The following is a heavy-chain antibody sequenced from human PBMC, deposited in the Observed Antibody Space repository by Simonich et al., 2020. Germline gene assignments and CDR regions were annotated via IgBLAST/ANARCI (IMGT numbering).Heavy chain of an antibody. CDR3: AKRSGVSITGTFDY. CDR2: ISGGGGST. CDR1: GFTFSSDA. J-gene: IGHJ4*02. V-gene: IGHV3-23*01. D-gene: IGHD1-7*01. Sequence: EVQMLESGGGLVQPGGSLRISCAASGFTFSSDAMSWVRPAPGKGLEWVSAISGGGGSTYYADSVKGRFTISRTNSKNTLYLQMNSLRAEDTAVYYCAKRSGVSITGTFDYWGQGTLVTVSS.